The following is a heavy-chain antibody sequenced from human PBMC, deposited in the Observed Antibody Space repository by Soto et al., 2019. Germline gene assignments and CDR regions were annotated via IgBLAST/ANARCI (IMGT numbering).Heavy chain of an antibody. D-gene: IGHD2-2*01. CDR1: GFTFSSYS. V-gene: IGHV3-21*01. Sequence: VGSLRLSCAASGFTFSSYSMNWVRQAPGKGLEWVSSISSSSSYIYYADSVKGRFTISRDNAKNSLYLQMNSLRAEDTAVYYCATGVDCSSTSCSYYYYGMDVWGQGTTVTVSS. CDR2: ISSSSSYI. CDR3: ATGVDCSSTSCSYYYYGMDV. J-gene: IGHJ6*02.